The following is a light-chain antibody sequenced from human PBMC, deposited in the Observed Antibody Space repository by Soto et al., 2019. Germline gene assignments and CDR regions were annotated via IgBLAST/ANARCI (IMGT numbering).Light chain of an antibody. V-gene: IGKV3-20*01. Sequence: EIVLTQSPGTLSLSPGERATLSCRASQSVSSNFFAWYQQKPGQAPKLLISGGSSRATGIPDRFSGSGSGTDFTLTITKLEPEDFAVSSCQQYGSSPGTFGQGTKLEIK. J-gene: IGKJ2*02. CDR1: QSVSSNF. CDR3: QQYGSSPGT. CDR2: GGS.